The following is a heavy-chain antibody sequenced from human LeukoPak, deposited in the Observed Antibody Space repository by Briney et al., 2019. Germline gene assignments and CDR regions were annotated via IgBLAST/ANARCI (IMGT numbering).Heavy chain of an antibody. CDR1: GFTFTSSA. D-gene: IGHD3-3*01. Sequence: SVKVSCKASGFTFTSSAMQWVRQARGQRLEWIGWIVVGSGNTNYAQKFQERVTITRDMSTSTAYMELSSLRAEDTAVYYCARDLELITIFGVVISRFDPWGQGTLVTVSS. CDR2: IVVGSGNT. V-gene: IGHV1-58*02. CDR3: ARDLELITIFGVVISRFDP. J-gene: IGHJ5*02.